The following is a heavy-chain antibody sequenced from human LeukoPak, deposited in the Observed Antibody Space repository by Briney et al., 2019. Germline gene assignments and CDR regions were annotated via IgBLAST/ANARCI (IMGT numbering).Heavy chain of an antibody. V-gene: IGHV4-39*01. D-gene: IGHD4-23*01. CDR3: ARVGGNSDYFDY. Sequence: SETLSLTCTVSDGSISSSSYYWGWIRQPPGKGLEWIGSFYYSGSTYYNPSLKSRVTISVDTSKNQFSLKLSSVTAADTAVYYCARVGGNSDYFDYWGQGTLVTVSS. J-gene: IGHJ4*02. CDR1: DGSISSSSYY. CDR2: FYYSGST.